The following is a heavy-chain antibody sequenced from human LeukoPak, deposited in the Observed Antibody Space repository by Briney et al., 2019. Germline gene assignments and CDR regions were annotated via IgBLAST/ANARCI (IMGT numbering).Heavy chain of an antibody. CDR1: GGSISSYY. CDR2: IYTGGST. J-gene: IGHJ5*02. Sequence: SETLSLTCTVSGGSISSYYWSWIRQPAGKGLEWIGRIYTGGSTNYNPSLKSRVTISVDKSKNQFSLKLSSVTAADTAVYYCAREKTSSGVVYNWFDPWGQGTLVTVSS. V-gene: IGHV4-4*07. D-gene: IGHD3-3*01. CDR3: AREKTSSGVVYNWFDP.